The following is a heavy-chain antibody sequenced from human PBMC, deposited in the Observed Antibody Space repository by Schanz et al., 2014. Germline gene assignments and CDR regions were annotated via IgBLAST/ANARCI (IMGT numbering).Heavy chain of an antibody. CDR2: VSHGGTYI. CDR1: GFTFSSYS. J-gene: IGHJ2*01. D-gene: IGHD3-9*01. CDR3: ARSTYYDILTGQTHTRVDVRYFDL. Sequence: EVLLVESGGGLVTPGESLRLSCAASGFTFSSYSMNWVRQAPGKGLEWVLSVSHGGTYIYYADSVRGRFTISRDNAKNSLFLQMHSLRADDTAVYYCARSTYYDILTGQTHTRVDVRYFDLWGRGTLVTVSS. V-gene: IGHV3-21*02.